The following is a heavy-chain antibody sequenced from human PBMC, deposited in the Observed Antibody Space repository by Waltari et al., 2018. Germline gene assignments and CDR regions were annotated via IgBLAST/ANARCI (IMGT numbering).Heavy chain of an antibody. D-gene: IGHD3-22*01. J-gene: IGHJ6*02. V-gene: IGHV3-30*04. CDR3: ARDYCDRTNCHGMDV. Sequence: QVQLVESGGGVVLPGRSLRLSCEASDCPFSSYAMHWVRQAPGKGPEWVEVISYNARNIYYVDSVKGRFTISRDNSKKTLYLQMNSLRADDTAVYYCARDYCDRTNCHGMDVWGQGTTVTVSS. CDR2: ISYNARNI. CDR1: DCPFSSYA.